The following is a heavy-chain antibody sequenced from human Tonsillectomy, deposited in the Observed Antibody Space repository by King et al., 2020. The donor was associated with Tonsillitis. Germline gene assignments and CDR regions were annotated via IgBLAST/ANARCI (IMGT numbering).Heavy chain of an antibody. CDR3: AKGGDYFDY. J-gene: IGHJ4*02. Sequence: QLVQSGGGVVQPGRSLRLSCAASGFTFSSYGMHWVRQAPGKGLEWVAVISYDGSNKYYADSVKGRFTISRDNSKNTLYLQMNSLRAEDTAVYYCAKGGDYFDYWGQGTLVTVSS. D-gene: IGHD2-15*01. CDR2: ISYDGSNK. V-gene: IGHV3-30*18. CDR1: GFTFSSYG.